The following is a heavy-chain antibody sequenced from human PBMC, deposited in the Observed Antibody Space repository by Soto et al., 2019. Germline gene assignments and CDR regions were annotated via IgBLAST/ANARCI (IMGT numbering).Heavy chain of an antibody. V-gene: IGHV3-20*04. D-gene: IGHD1-26*01. CDR1: GFTFDDYG. J-gene: IGHJ6*02. Sequence: GSLRLSCAASGFTFDDYGMSWVRQAPGKGLEWVSGINWNGGSTGYADSVKGRFTISRDNAKNSLYLQMNSLRAEDTALYYCASGIVGATTYGMDVWGQGTTVTVSS. CDR3: ASGIVGATTYGMDV. CDR2: INWNGGST.